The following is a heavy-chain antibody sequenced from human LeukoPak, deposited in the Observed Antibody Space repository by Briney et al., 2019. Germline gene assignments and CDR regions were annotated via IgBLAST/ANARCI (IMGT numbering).Heavy chain of an antibody. V-gene: IGHV4-61*02. D-gene: IGHD5-24*01. Sequence: SETLSLTCTVSGGSISSGSYYWSWIRQPAGKGLEWIGRFYTSGSTNYNPSLKSRVTISVDTSKNQFSLKLNSVTAADTAVYYCARGRDGYNFLNRGEYYYFDYWGQGTLVTVSS. J-gene: IGHJ4*02. CDR2: FYTSGST. CDR3: ARGRDGYNFLNRGEYYYFDY. CDR1: GGSISSGSYY.